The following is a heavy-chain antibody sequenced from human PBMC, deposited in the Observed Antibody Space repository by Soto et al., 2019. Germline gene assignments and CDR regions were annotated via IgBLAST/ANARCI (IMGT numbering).Heavy chain of an antibody. J-gene: IGHJ4*02. V-gene: IGHV1-2*04. D-gene: IGHD2-2*01. CDR2: INPNSGGT. CDR3: ARVYCSSTSCWHFDY. Sequence: ASVKVSCKASGYTFTGYYMHWVRQAPGQGREWMGWINPNSGGTNYAQKCQGWVTMTRDTSISTAYMELSRLRSDDTAVYYCARVYCSSTSCWHFDYWGQGXLVTVYS. CDR1: GYTFTGYY.